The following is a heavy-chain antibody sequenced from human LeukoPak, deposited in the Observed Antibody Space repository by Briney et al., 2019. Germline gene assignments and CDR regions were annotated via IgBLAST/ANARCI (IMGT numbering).Heavy chain of an antibody. CDR3: ARGGYSFDY. CDR1: GFSLSGYW. CDR2: LHADASEK. V-gene: IGHV3-7*01. J-gene: IGHJ4*02. Sequence: GGSLRLSCVGSGFSLSGYWMSWVRQAPGKGLEWVARLHADASEKYYVGSVKGRFTISGDNAKNSLYLQMNSLRVDGTAAYYCARGGYSFDYLGQGTLVTVSS. D-gene: IGHD5-12*01.